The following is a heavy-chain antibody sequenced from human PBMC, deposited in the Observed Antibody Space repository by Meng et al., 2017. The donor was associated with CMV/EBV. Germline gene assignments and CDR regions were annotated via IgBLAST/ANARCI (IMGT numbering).Heavy chain of an antibody. CDR3: ARSGAPPKYYFDY. CDR2: INHSGST. Sequence: QVRLQQWGSGLLKPSETLSLTCAVYGGSFSGYDWSWIRQPPGKGLEWIGEINHSGSTNYNPSLKSRVTISVDTSKNQFSLKLSSVTAADTAVYYCARSGAPPKYYFDYWGQGTLVTVSS. CDR1: GGSFSGYD. J-gene: IGHJ4*02. V-gene: IGHV4-34*01. D-gene: IGHD3-10*01.